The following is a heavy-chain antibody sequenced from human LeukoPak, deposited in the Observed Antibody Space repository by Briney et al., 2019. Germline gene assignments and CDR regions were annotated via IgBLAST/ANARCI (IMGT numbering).Heavy chain of an antibody. CDR3: TRVGIQLWLQFDN. CDR2: IRSKAYGGTT. Sequence: PGRSLRLSCTASGFTFGDYAMSWFRQAPGKGLEWVGFIRSKAYGGTTEYAASVKGRFTISRDDSKSIAYLQMNSLKTEDTAMYYCTRVGIQLWLQFDNWGQGTLVTVSS. CDR1: GFTFGDYA. D-gene: IGHD5-18*01. J-gene: IGHJ4*02. V-gene: IGHV3-49*03.